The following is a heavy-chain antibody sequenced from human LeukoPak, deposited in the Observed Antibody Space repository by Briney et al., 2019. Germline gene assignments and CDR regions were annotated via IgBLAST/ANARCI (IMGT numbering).Heavy chain of an antibody. CDR3: ARRQPGELRYFDN. D-gene: IGHD3-10*01. CDR1: GFMFSSNW. V-gene: IGHV3-23*01. J-gene: IGHJ4*02. CDR2: ISGSGGST. Sequence: PGGSLRLPCAASGFMFSSNWMSWVRLAPGKGLEWVSTISGSGGSTYYADSVKGRFTISRDNSKNTLYLQLNSLRAEDTAVYYCARRQPGELRYFDNWGQGTLVTVSS.